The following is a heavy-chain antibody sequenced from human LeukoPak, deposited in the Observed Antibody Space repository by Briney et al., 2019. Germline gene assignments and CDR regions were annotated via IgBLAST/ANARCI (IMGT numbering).Heavy chain of an antibody. CDR2: YPGDSDT. Sequence: YPGDSDTRYSPSFQGQVTISADKSISTAYLQWSSLKASDSAMYYCARPSWYGGNSPGWFDPWGQGTLVTVSS. V-gene: IGHV5-51*01. J-gene: IGHJ5*02. D-gene: IGHD4-23*01. CDR3: ARPSWYGGNSPGWFDP.